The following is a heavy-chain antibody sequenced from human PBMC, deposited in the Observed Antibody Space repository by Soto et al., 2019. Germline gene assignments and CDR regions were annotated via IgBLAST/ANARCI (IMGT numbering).Heavy chain of an antibody. Sequence: GESLKISCAVSGFSFSNYWMSWVRQAPGKGLEWVANIKQDGSERYYVDSVKGRFTISRDNAKNSQFLQMNSLRVEDTAIYYCARRRGYCGSTSCYEGGVNDAFDIWGQGTTVTVSS. CDR3: ARRRGYCGSTSCYEGGVNDAFDI. CDR1: GFSFSNYW. J-gene: IGHJ3*02. CDR2: IKQDGSER. V-gene: IGHV3-7*01. D-gene: IGHD2-2*01.